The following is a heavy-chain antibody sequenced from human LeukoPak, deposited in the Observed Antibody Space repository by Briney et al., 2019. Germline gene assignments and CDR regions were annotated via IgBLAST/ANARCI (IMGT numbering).Heavy chain of an antibody. CDR3: AKDRIDLQPPYDP. D-gene: IGHD2-15*01. V-gene: IGHV3-21*01. CDR1: GFTFSSYS. Sequence: GGSLRLSCAASGFTFSSYSMNWVRQAPGKGLEWVSSISSSSSYIYYADSVKGRFTNSRDNAKNSLYLQMNSLRAEDTAVYYCAKDRIDLQPPYDPWGQGTLVTVSS. J-gene: IGHJ5*02. CDR2: ISSSSSYI.